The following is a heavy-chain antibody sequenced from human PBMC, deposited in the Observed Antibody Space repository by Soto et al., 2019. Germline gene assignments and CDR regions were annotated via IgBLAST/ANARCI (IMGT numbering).Heavy chain of an antibody. CDR2: IGGTDTFT. D-gene: IGHD3-10*01. J-gene: IGHJ4*02. CDR1: GFTFKNYN. CDR3: VRDGSLLGLTR. Sequence: EVQLVGSGGGLVKPGESLRLSCVACGFTFKNYNMNWVRQAPGKGLEWVSSIGGTDTFTYYADSVKGRFSISRDNAKSSLFLQMNSLRAEDTAVYFCVRDGSLLGLTRWGQGTLVTVSS. V-gene: IGHV3-21*01.